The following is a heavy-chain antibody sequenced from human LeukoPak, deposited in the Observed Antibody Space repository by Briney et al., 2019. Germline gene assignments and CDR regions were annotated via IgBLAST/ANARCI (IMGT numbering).Heavy chain of an antibody. D-gene: IGHD6-13*01. CDR3: ARVQLVQLHYYGMDV. CDR1: RFTFSSYG. J-gene: IGHJ6*02. Sequence: GGSLRLSCAASRFTFSSYGMHWVRQAPGKGLEWVAVIWYDGSNKYYADSVKGRFTISRDNSKNTLYLQMNSLRAEDTAVYYCARVQLVQLHYYGMDVWGQGTTVTVSS. V-gene: IGHV3-33*01. CDR2: IWYDGSNK.